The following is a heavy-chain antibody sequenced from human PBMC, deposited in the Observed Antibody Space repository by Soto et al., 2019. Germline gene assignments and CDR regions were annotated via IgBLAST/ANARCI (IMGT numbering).Heavy chain of an antibody. CDR3: ATGDLTAGELFFGY. V-gene: IGHV4-31*03. J-gene: IGHJ4*02. D-gene: IGHD3-10*01. CDR2: NHYTGNP. Sequence: QVQLQESGPGLVKPSQTMSLTCTVSGGSVTSGSYYCNWIRQHPGKGLGWSGYNHYTGNPFNNPHLKSRVTISVDTSKNQFSLKLTSVTAADTAVYYCATGDLTAGELFFGYWGQGALVTVSP. CDR1: GGSVTSGSYY.